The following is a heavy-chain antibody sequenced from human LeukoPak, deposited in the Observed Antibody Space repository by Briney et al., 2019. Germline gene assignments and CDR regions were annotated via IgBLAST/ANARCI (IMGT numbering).Heavy chain of an antibody. D-gene: IGHD3-22*01. Sequence: PGGSLRLSCVGSGFTISNYWMHWVRQAPGTGLVWVSRIHPDGSITTYADSVKGRFTISRDNAKNTLYLQMNSLRAEDTAVYYCAGSGSYGSSGYYDYWGQGTLVTVSS. CDR3: AGSGSYGSSGYYDY. J-gene: IGHJ4*02. CDR2: IHPDGSIT. CDR1: GFTISNYW. V-gene: IGHV3-74*03.